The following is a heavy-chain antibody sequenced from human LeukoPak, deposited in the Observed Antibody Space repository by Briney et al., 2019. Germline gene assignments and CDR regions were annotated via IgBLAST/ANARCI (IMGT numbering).Heavy chain of an antibody. D-gene: IGHD6-13*01. CDR3: ARDLRRAAAGLDY. CDR2: IIPIFGTA. J-gene: IGHJ4*02. CDR1: GGTFSSYA. Sequence: SVKVSCKASGGTFSSYAISWVRQASGQGLEWMGGIIPIFGTANYAQKFQGRVTITADESTSTAYMELSSLRSEDTAVYYCARDLRRAAAGLDYWGREPWSPSPQ. V-gene: IGHV1-69*13.